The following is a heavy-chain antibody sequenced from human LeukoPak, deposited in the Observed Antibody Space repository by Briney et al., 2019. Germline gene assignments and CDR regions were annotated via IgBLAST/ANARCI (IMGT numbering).Heavy chain of an antibody. CDR3: ARLRSPGDFDY. CDR2: IYTSGRT. D-gene: IGHD1-26*01. V-gene: IGHV4-61*02. Sequence: PSETLSLTCTVSGFSITAGSYYWSWIRQPAGKGLEWIGRIYTSGRTDYNASLKSRVTISVDTSKNHFSLNLSSVTAADTAVYYCARLRSPGDFDYWGQGTLVTVSS. CDR1: GFSITAGSYY. J-gene: IGHJ4*02.